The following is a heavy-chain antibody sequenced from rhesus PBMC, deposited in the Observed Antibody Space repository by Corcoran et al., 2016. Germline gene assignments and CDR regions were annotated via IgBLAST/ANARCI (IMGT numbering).Heavy chain of an antibody. CDR3: AREDMLGGYYFNY. Sequence: EVQLVESGGGLVQPGGSLTLSCAASGFTFSDHSMDWVRQALGKGVEWVASISDSGSPTLYSDSVTGRFITYRDNAKNTLYLQMNSPRAEDTGVYYCAREDMLGGYYFNYWGQGVLVTVSS. V-gene: IGHV3-37*01. J-gene: IGHJ4*01. CDR1: GFTFSDHS. D-gene: IGHD2-2*01. CDR2: ISDSGSPT.